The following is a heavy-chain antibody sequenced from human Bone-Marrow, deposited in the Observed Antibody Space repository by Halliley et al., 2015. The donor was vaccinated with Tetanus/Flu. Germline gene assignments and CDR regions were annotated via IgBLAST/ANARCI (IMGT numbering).Heavy chain of an antibody. J-gene: IGHJ4*02. Sequence: TLSLICSVSGASIGSSYWGWIRQSPGEGLEWIGYIYYSGSTNYNPSLRSRVTILVDTSKSQVSLRLLSVTAADTAVYYCARVGLGISALDYWGQGILVTVSS. CDR3: ARVGLGISALDY. V-gene: IGHV4-59*01. D-gene: IGHD7-27*01. CDR2: IYYSGST. CDR1: GASIGSSY.